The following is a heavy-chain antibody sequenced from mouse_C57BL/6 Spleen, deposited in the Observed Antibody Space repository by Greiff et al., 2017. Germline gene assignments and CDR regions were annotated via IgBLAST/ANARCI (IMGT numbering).Heavy chain of an antibody. J-gene: IGHJ4*01. CDR1: GYSFTSYY. Sequence: QVQLQQSGPELVKPGASVKISCKASGYSFTSYYIHWVKQRPGQGLEWIGWIYPGSGNTKYNEKFKGKSTLTADTSSSTAYMQLSSLTSEDSAVYYCARYEDYDGYYYAMDYWGQGTSVTVSS. CDR3: ARYEDYDGYYYAMDY. D-gene: IGHD1-2*01. CDR2: IYPGSGNT. V-gene: IGHV1-66*01.